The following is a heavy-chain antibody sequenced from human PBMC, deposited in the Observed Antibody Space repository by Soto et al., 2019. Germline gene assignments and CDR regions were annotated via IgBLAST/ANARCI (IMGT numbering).Heavy chain of an antibody. V-gene: IGHV4-4*07. D-gene: IGHD6-13*01. CDR1: GASISNYY. Sequence: SETLSLTCTVSGASISNYYWSWIRQPAGKGLEWIGRIYASGNTNYNPSLKSRVTMSVDTSKNQFSLNLNSVTAADTAVYYCARESRSAAGTVEYWGQGTLVTVSS. J-gene: IGHJ4*02. CDR3: ARESRSAAGTVEY. CDR2: IYASGNT.